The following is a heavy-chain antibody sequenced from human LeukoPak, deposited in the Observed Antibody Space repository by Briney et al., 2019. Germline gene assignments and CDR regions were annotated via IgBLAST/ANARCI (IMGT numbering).Heavy chain of an antibody. J-gene: IGHJ4*02. Sequence: SETLSLTCSVSGASMRQFYWNWIRQAPGKGLEWIASIYDSGNINYNPSLQSRVTVSVDKSNNQFSLKLSSVTAADTAVYYCARDGDDSRPPDYWGQGTLVTVSS. CDR1: GASMRQFY. CDR2: IYDSGNI. D-gene: IGHD3-22*01. V-gene: IGHV4-59*01. CDR3: ARDGDDSRPPDY.